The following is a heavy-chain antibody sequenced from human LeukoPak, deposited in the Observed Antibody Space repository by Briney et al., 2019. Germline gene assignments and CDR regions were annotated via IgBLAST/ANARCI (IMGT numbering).Heavy chain of an antibody. V-gene: IGHV4-59*01. CDR1: GGSISSYY. D-gene: IGHD3-10*01. J-gene: IGHJ2*01. Sequence: SETLSLTCTVSGGSISSYYWSWIRQPPGKGLAWIGYIYYSGSTNYNPSLKSRVTISVDTSKNQFSLKLSSVTAADTAVYYCARDTYGDWYFDLWGRGTLVTVSS. CDR3: ARDTYGDWYFDL. CDR2: IYYSGST.